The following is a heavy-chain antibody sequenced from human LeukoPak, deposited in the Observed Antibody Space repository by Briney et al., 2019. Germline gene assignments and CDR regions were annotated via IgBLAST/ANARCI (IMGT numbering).Heavy chain of an antibody. J-gene: IGHJ4*02. Sequence: GGSLRLSCAASGFTFSSYSMNWVRQAPGKGLEWVSSISSSSSYIYYADSVKGRFTISRDNAKNSLYLQMNSLRAEDTAVYYCARDSPDDSSGSDYLDYWGQGTLVTVSS. CDR1: GFTFSSYS. V-gene: IGHV3-21*01. D-gene: IGHD3-22*01. CDR2: ISSSSSYI. CDR3: ARDSPDDSSGSDYLDY.